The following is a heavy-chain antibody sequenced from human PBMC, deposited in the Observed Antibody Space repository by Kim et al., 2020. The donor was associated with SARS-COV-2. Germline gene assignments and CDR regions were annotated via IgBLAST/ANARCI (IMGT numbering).Heavy chain of an antibody. CDR2: IKQDGSEK. J-gene: IGHJ5*02. CDR3: AREWNMTGYNNWFDP. CDR1: GFTFSSYW. Sequence: GGSLRLSCAASGFTFSSYWMSWVRQAPGKGLEWVANIKQDGSEKYYVDSVKGRFTISRDNAKNSLYLQMNSLRAEDTAVYYCAREWNMTGYNNWFDPWGQGTLVTVSS. V-gene: IGHV3-7*03. D-gene: IGHD3-9*01.